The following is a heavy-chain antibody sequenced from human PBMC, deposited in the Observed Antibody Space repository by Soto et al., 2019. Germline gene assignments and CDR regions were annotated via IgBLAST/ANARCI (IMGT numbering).Heavy chain of an antibody. CDR2: IWYDGSNK. D-gene: IGHD3-16*01. CDR3: ARAKETTFSSSGFDY. CDR1: GFTFSSYG. J-gene: IGHJ4*02. V-gene: IGHV3-33*01. Sequence: QVQLVESGGGVVQPGGSLRLSCAASGFTFSSYGMHWVRQAPGKGLEWVAVIWYDGSNKYYADSVKGRFTISRDNSKNTLYLQMNSLRAEDTAVYYCARAKETTFSSSGFDYWGQGTLVTVSS.